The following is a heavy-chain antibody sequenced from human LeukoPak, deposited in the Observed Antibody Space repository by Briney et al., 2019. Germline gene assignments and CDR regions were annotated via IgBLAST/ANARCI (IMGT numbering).Heavy chain of an antibody. D-gene: IGHD2-15*01. CDR3: ARGDIVVVVAVNDY. V-gene: IGHV1-18*01. CDR1: GYTFTSYG. J-gene: IGHJ4*02. Sequence: GASVKVSCKASGYTFTSYGISWVRQAPGQGLEWMGWISAYNGNTNYAQKRQGRVTMTTDTSPSAAHMELRSLRSDDTAVYYCARGDIVVVVAVNDYWGQGTLVTVSS. CDR2: ISAYNGNT.